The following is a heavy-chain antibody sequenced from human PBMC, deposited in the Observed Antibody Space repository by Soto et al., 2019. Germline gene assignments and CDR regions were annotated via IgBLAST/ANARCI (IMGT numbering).Heavy chain of an antibody. CDR2: IIPIVGTG. CDR1: GVTFSNYA. J-gene: IGHJ6*02. V-gene: IGHV1-69*01. D-gene: IGHD3-10*01. CDR3: ASGVILVPTPSPHYSYHMDV. Sequence: QVQLVQSGAEVRKPGSSVTVSCKASGVTFSNYAISWERQAPGQGLGWMGGIIPIVGTGSYAQKFQRRVTITADEPTTTAYMELSSLRFEDTAVYYCASGVILVPTPSPHYSYHMDVWGPGTTVTASS.